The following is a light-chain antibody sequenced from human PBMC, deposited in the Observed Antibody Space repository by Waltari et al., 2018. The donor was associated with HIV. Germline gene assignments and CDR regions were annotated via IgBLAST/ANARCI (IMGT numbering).Light chain of an antibody. J-gene: IGLJ2*01. CDR2: END. V-gene: IGLV1-51*02. CDR1: SSNIGNNY. CDR3: GTWDSSLSAMV. Sequence: QSVLTQPPSVSAAPGQKVTISCSGSSSNIGNNYVSWYQQLPGTAPKLLIYENDKRPSGIPDLFSGSKSGTSATLGITGLQTGDEADYYCGTWDSSLSAMVFGGVTKLTVL.